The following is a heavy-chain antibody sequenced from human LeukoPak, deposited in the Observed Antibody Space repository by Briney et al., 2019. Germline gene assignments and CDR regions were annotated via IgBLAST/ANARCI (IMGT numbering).Heavy chain of an antibody. CDR2: ISGSGGGT. CDR3: AKAASSSWPSYYYGMDV. CDR1: GFTFSSYA. Sequence: GGSLRLSCAASGFTFSSYALIWVRQAPGKGLEWVSGISGSGGGTYYADSVKGRFTISRDNSKNTLYLQMSSLRADDTAVYYCAKAASSSWPSYYYGMDVWGQGTTVTVSS. D-gene: IGHD6-13*01. V-gene: IGHV3-23*01. J-gene: IGHJ6*02.